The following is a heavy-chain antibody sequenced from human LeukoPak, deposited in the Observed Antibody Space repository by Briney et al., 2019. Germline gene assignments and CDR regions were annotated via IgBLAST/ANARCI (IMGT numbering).Heavy chain of an antibody. V-gene: IGHV3-23*01. D-gene: IGHD6-13*01. CDR1: GFTFSSYA. J-gene: IGHJ4*02. CDR3: AKPRTPIAAAGTLFDY. CDR2: ISGSGGST. Sequence: PGGSLRLSCAASGFTFSSYAMSWVRQAPGKGLEWVSAISGSGGSTYYADYVKGRFTISRDNSKNTLYLQMNSLRAEDTAVYYCAKPRTPIAAAGTLFDYWGQGTLVTVSS.